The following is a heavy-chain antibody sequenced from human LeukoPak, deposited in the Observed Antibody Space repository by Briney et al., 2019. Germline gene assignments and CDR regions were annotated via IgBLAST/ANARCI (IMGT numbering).Heavy chain of an antibody. V-gene: IGHV4-59*12. CDR1: GGSISSGY. D-gene: IGHD6-19*01. CDR3: ARESISVGDY. Sequence: TSETLSLTCTVSGGSISSGYWSWIRQSPGKGLEWIGDMYNSGSTNFNPSLKSRVTMSVDTSKNQVSLNLSSVTAADTAVYYCARESISVGDYWGQGALVTVSS. J-gene: IGHJ4*02. CDR2: MYNSGST.